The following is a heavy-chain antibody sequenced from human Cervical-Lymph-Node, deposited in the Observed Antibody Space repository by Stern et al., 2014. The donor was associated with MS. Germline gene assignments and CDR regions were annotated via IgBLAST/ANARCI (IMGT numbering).Heavy chain of an antibody. J-gene: IGHJ4*02. V-gene: IGHV2-5*02. CDR1: GFSLSTNGVG. D-gene: IGHD1-26*01. CDR2: IYWDDDR. Sequence: QVTLKESGPTLVKPTQTLTLTCTFSGFSLSTNGVGVGWIRQPPGKALEXLALIYWDDDRRYSPSLKSRLTITKDPSKNQVVLTMTYMDPVDTATYYCAHITSYSGTYPPSYWGQGTLVTVSS. CDR3: AHITSYSGTYPPSY.